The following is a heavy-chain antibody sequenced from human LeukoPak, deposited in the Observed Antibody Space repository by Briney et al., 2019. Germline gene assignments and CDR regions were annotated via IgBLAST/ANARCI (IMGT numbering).Heavy chain of an antibody. Sequence: GGSLRLSCADSGFTISDYSVNRVCQAPGRRLEWVSSITGSGTYTYYADSVRGRFTLARDNARNSLYLQMNSLRAEDTAVYYCVRDKAGSTPNYYLSIDIWRSESTVTVSS. V-gene: IGHV3-21*01. CDR3: VRDKAGSTPNYYLSIDI. D-gene: IGHD6-19*01. CDR1: GFTISDYS. J-gene: IGHJ6*03. CDR2: ITGSGTYT.